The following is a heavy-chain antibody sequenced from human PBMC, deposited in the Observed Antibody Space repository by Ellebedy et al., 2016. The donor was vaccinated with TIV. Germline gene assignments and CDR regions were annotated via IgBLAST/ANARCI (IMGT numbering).Heavy chain of an antibody. CDR3: ARGRGYSGPRDYFDY. J-gene: IGHJ4*02. D-gene: IGHD5-12*01. V-gene: IGHV1-69*13. CDR1: GGTFSSYA. Sequence: SVKVSCKASGGTFSSYAINWVRQAPGQGLEWMGGVIPIFGTANYAQKFQGRVTITAAQSTSTAYMELSSLRSEDTAVYYCARGRGYSGPRDYFDYWGQGTLVTVAS. CDR2: VIPIFGTA.